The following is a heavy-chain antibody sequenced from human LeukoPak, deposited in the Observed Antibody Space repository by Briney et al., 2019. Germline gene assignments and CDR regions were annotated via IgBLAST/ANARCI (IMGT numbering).Heavy chain of an antibody. J-gene: IGHJ5*02. CDR2: VYYTGST. CDR1: GGSISTYY. V-gene: IGHV4-59*01. CDR3: ARGGNYWHQWWFDP. Sequence: SETLSLTCTVSGGSISTYYWSWIRQPPGKGLEWIGYVYYTGSTSYNPSLQSRVTMSLDTSENQFSLELNSVTPADTAVYYCARGGNYWHQWWFDPWGRGTLVSVSS. D-gene: IGHD1-26*01.